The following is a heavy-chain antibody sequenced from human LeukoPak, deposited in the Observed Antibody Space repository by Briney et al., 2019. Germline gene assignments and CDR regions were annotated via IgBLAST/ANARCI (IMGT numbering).Heavy chain of an antibody. Sequence: SETLSLTCAVYGGSFSGYYWSWIRQPPGKGLEWIGEINHGGSTNYNPSLRSRVTISVDTSKNQFSLKLSSVTAADTAVYYCHHSSRAFDIWGQGTRVTVSS. CDR1: GGSFSGYY. CDR2: INHGGST. D-gene: IGHD5-18*01. J-gene: IGHJ3*02. CDR3: HHSSRAFDI. V-gene: IGHV4-34*01.